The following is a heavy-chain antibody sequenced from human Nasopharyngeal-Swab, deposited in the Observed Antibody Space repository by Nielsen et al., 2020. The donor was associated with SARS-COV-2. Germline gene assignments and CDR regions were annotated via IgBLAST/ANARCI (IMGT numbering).Heavy chain of an antibody. V-gene: IGHV3-7*03. D-gene: IGHD6-19*01. CDR3: ARVGSSGWYSGGYFDY. Sequence: VRQAPGKGLEWVANIKQGGSEKYYVDSVKGRFTISRDNAKNSLYLQMNSLRAEDTAVYYCARVGSSGWYSGGYFDYWGQGTLVTVSS. J-gene: IGHJ4*02. CDR2: IKQGGSEK.